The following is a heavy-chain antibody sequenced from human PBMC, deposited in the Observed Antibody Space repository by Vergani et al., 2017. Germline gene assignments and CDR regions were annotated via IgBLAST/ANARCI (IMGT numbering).Heavy chain of an antibody. V-gene: IGHV1-69*01. CDR2: IIPIFGTA. J-gene: IGHJ6*02. CDR3: ARDTYSYGSGGVGYGMDV. Sequence: QVQLVQSGAEVKKPGSSVKVSCKASGGTFSSYAISWVRQAPGQGLEWMGGIIPIFGTANYAQKFQGRVTITADESTSTAYMELSSLRSEDTAVYYCARDTYSYGSGGVGYGMDVWGQGTTVTVSS. D-gene: IGHD5-18*01. CDR1: GGTFSSYA.